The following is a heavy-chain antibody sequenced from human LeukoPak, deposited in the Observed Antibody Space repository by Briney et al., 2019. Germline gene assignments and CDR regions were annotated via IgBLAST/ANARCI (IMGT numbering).Heavy chain of an antibody. D-gene: IGHD7-27*01. V-gene: IGHV4-59*11. CDR2: IYYSGTT. J-gene: IGHJ3*02. Sequence: PSETLSLTCTVSGGSISSHYWSWIRQPPGKGLEWIGYIYYSGTTNYNPSLKSRVTISVDRSKNQFSLKLSSVTAADTAVYYCARDDNWGRGIWGQGTMVTVSS. CDR1: GGSISSHY. CDR3: ARDDNWGRGI.